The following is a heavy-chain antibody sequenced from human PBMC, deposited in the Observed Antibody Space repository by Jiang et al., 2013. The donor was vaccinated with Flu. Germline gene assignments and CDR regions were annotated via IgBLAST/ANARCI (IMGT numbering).Heavy chain of an antibody. D-gene: IGHD3-9*01. CDR1: GGSISSYY. CDR3: ARLNYDILTGYYHFDY. Sequence: GLVKPSETLSLTCTVSGGSISSYYWSWIRQPPGKGLEWIGYIYYSGSTNYNPSLKSRVTISVDTSKNQFSLKLSSVTAADTAVYYCARLNYDILTGYYHFDYWGQGTLVTVSS. V-gene: IGHV4-59*08. J-gene: IGHJ4*02. CDR2: IYYSGST.